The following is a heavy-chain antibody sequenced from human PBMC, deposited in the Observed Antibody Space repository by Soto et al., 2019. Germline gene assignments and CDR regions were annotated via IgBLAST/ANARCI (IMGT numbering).Heavy chain of an antibody. V-gene: IGHV4-30-2*01. Sequence: SETLSLTCAVSGGSISIGGYSWSWIRQPPGKGLEWIGYIYHSGSTYYNPSLKTRVTISVDRSKNQFSLKLSSVTAADTAVYYGARVPYAFGSYGESYYFDYWGQGTLVTVSS. D-gene: IGHD3-10*01. CDR3: ARVPYAFGSYGESYYFDY. CDR1: GGSISIGGYS. CDR2: IYHSGST. J-gene: IGHJ4*02.